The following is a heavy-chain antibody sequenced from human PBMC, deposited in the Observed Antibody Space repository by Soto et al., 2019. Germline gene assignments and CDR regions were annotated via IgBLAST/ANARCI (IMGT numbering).Heavy chain of an antibody. Sequence: PGESLKISCKSSGHSFSSYWIARARLMPGKGLEWMGSIYPDDSDTKYSPSFQGQVTISADKSIGAAYLQWSSLKASDTAIYYCARNSLTGYYNYYYSMDVWGQGTTVTVSS. CDR2: IYPDDSDT. D-gene: IGHD3-9*01. CDR3: ARNSLTGYYNYYYSMDV. CDR1: GHSFSSYW. V-gene: IGHV5-51*01. J-gene: IGHJ6*02.